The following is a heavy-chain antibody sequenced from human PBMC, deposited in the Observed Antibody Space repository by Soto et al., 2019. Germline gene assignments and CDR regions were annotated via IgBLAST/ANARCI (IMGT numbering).Heavy chain of an antibody. CDR1: GFTFSSYG. Sequence: QVQLVESGGGVVQPGRSLGLSCAASGFTFSSYGMHWVRQAPGKGLKWVAVIWYDGSNKYYADSVKGRFTISRDNSKNTLYLQMNSLRAEDTAVYYCARDSAAMATPYDAFDIWGQGTMVTVSS. V-gene: IGHV3-33*01. D-gene: IGHD5-18*01. CDR2: IWYDGSNK. J-gene: IGHJ3*02. CDR3: ARDSAAMATPYDAFDI.